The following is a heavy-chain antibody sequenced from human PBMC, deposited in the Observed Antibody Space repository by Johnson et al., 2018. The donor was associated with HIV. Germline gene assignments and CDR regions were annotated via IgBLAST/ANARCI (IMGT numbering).Heavy chain of an antibody. Sequence: QVQLVESGGGVVQPGGSLRLSCAASGFTFSSSGMHWVRQAPGKGLEWVAVISYDGLNKYYAHSVKVRFTISRDNSENTVYLQMNSLRAEDTAVYYCARDPFPRFYAFDIWGQGTMVTVSS. CDR2: ISYDGLNK. J-gene: IGHJ3*02. CDR1: GFTFSSSG. CDR3: ARDPFPRFYAFDI. V-gene: IGHV3-30*19.